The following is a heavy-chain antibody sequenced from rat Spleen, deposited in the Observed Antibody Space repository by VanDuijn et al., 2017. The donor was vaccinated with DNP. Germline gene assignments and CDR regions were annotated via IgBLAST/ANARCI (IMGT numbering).Heavy chain of an antibody. V-gene: IGHV2S63*01. CDR3: TRDAYYSIYYVMDA. J-gene: IGHJ4*01. CDR2: IWSGGST. Sequence: EVQLKESGPGLVQPSQTLSLTCTVSGFSLTDYSVHWVRQPPGKGLEWMGAIWSGGSTDYNSALKSRLSISRDTSQNQVFLKMNSLQTDDTGTYYCTRDAYYSIYYVMDAWGQGASVTVSS. D-gene: IGHD1-2*01. CDR1: GFSLTDYS.